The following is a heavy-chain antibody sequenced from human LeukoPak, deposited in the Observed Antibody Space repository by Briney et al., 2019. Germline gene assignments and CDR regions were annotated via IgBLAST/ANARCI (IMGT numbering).Heavy chain of an antibody. J-gene: IGHJ5*02. V-gene: IGHV4-4*07. D-gene: IGHD1-26*01. Sequence: SETLSLTCTVSGGSISSYYWSWIRQPAGKGLEWIGRIYTSGSTNYNPSLKSRVTISVDTSKNQFSLKLSSVTAADTAVYYCARHNYGGSYYVRSSRFDPWGQGTLVTVSS. CDR3: ARHNYGGSYYVRSSRFDP. CDR2: IYTSGST. CDR1: GGSISSYY.